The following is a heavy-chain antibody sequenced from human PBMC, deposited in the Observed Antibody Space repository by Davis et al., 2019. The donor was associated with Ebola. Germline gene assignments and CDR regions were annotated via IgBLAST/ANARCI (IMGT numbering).Heavy chain of an antibody. CDR2: IIPILGIA. Sequence: AASVKVSCKTSGYKFTSYGISWVRQAPGQGLEWMGRIIPILGIANYAQKFQGRVTITADKSTSTAYMELSSLRSEDTAVYYCARGIEYLPQAVNYYYYGMDVWGQGTTVTVSS. CDR1: GYKFTSYG. J-gene: IGHJ6*02. V-gene: IGHV1-69*04. CDR3: ARGIEYLPQAVNYYYYGMDV. D-gene: IGHD2-2*01.